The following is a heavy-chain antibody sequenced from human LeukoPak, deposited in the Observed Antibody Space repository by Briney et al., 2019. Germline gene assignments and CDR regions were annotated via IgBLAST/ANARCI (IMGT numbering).Heavy chain of an antibody. CDR3: ARYPMTYNWFDP. D-gene: IGHD2-21*02. CDR2: IYHSGST. Sequence: SSETLSLTCAVSGVSISSGGYSWSWIRQPPGKGLEWIGYIYHSGSTYYNPSLKGRVTISVDRSKNQFSLKLSSVTAADTAVYYCARYPMTYNWFDPWGQGTLVTVSS. J-gene: IGHJ5*02. V-gene: IGHV4-30-2*01. CDR1: GVSISSGGYS.